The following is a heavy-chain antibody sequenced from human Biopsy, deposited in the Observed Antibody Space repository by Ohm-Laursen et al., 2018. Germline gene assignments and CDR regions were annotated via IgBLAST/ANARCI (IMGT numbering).Heavy chain of an antibody. D-gene: IGHD1/OR15-1a*01. Sequence: SVKVSCKASGGTFSSSAITWVRQAPGQGLEWMGGIIGIFRTAHYAQKFQGRITITADEFMSTAYMELSSLRSEDTAVYYCARGGGYNWNNGWFDPWGQGTLVTVSS. CDR1: GGTFSSSA. V-gene: IGHV1-69*13. J-gene: IGHJ5*02. CDR2: IIGIFRTA. CDR3: ARGGGYNWNNGWFDP.